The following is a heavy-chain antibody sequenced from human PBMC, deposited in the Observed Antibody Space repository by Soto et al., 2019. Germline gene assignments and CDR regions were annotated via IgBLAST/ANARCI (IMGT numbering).Heavy chain of an antibody. CDR1: GGSFSGYY. CDR2: INHSGST. D-gene: IGHD3-10*01. J-gene: IGHJ6*02. V-gene: IGHV4-34*01. CDR3: ARGVGTYYYGSGSPRMDV. Sequence: SETLSLTCAVYGGSFSGYYWSWIRQPPGKGLEWIGEINHSGSTNYNPSLKSRVTISVDTSENQFSLKLSSVTAADTAVYYCARGVGTYYYGSGSPRMDVWGQGTTVTVSS.